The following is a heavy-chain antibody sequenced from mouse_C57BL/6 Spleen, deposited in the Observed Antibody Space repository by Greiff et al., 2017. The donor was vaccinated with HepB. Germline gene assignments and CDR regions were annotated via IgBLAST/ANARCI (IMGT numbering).Heavy chain of an antibody. V-gene: IGHV14-4*01. CDR3: TTARYCYDAAMDY. J-gene: IGHJ4*01. CDR1: GFTIKDDY. Sequence: EVQLQQSGAELVRPGASVKLSCTASGFTIKDDYMHWVKQRPEQGLEWIGWIDPENGDTEYASKFQGKATITAATSSNTAYLQLSSLTSEDTAVYYCTTARYCYDAAMDYWGQGTSVTVSS. D-gene: IGHD2-12*01. CDR2: IDPENGDT.